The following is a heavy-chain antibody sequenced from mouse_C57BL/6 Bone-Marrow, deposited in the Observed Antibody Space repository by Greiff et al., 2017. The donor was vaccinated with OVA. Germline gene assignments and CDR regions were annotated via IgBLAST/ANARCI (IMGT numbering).Heavy chain of an antibody. CDR2: IHPNSGST. D-gene: IGHD1-1*02. CDR3: ARRGWCYDYAMDY. V-gene: IGHV1-64*01. CDR1: GYTFTSYW. J-gene: IGHJ4*01. Sequence: QVHVKQPGAELVKPGASVKLSCKASGYTFTSYWMHWVKQRPGQGLEWIGMIHPNSGSTNYNEKFKSKATLTVDKSSSTAYMQLSSLTSEDSAVYYCARRGWCYDYAMDYWGQGTSVTVSS.